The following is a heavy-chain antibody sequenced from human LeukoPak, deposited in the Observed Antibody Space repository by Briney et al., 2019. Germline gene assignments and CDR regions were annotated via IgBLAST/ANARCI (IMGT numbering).Heavy chain of an antibody. D-gene: IGHD2-15*01. CDR3: AKGGPGASDF. CDR1: GFAFSRND. J-gene: IGHJ3*01. Sequence: GGSLRLSCAASGFAFSRNDMFWVRQAPGKGLEWVSCISGSSGATYYADSVRGRFTISRDNSKNTVFLQMNSLRAEDTAIYYCAKGGPGASDFWGQGTMVTVSS. V-gene: IGHV3-23*01. CDR2: ISGSSGAT.